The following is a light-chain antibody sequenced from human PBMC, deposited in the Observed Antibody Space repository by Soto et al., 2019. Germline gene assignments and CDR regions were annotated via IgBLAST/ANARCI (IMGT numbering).Light chain of an antibody. CDR1: QSVADN. V-gene: IGKV3-15*01. CDR2: GAS. CDR3: QQYNYWPIT. Sequence: EVVMTQSPATLSVSPGERVTLSCRSSQSVADNLAWFQQKPGQGPRLLIYGASTRATCIPARFSGSGSETDFTLTVISLRYEDSAVYYCQQYNYWPITFGQGIRLEI. J-gene: IGKJ5*01.